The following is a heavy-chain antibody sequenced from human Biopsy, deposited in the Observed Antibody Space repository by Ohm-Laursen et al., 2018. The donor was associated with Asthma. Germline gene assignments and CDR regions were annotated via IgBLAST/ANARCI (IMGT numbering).Heavy chain of an antibody. V-gene: IGHV1-18*01. Sequence: SSVKVSCKASGYTFNSAGITWVRQAPGQGLEWMGWISVYNGNTKVAQKLQDRVTMITDTSTSTAHMELRSLRSDDTAVYFCARAVDYSHYYGIDVWGQGTTVTVS. CDR2: ISVYNGNT. CDR3: ARAVDYSHYYGIDV. J-gene: IGHJ6*02. D-gene: IGHD3-10*01. CDR1: GYTFNSAG.